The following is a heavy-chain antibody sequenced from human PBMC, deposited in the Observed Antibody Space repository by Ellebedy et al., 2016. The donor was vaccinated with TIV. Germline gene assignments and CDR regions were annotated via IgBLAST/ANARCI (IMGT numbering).Heavy chain of an antibody. CDR3: ARDVRFIDQQHNWFDP. J-gene: IGHJ5*02. V-gene: IGHV3-11*01. D-gene: IGHD6-13*01. CDR2: ITSGGTI. CDR1: GFPFSDYY. Sequence: GGSLRLSCAASGFPFSDYYMSWIRQAPGKGLEWVSFITSGGTIYYADSVKGRFTISRDNAKNSLYLQMNSLRAEDTAVYYCARDVRFIDQQHNWFDPWGQGTLVTVSS.